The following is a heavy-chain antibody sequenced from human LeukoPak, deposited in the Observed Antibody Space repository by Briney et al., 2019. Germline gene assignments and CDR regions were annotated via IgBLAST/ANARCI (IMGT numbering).Heavy chain of an antibody. J-gene: IGHJ6*03. CDR1: GVPFSDYY. CDR3: ARMRGGGIGYHYYVDV. V-gene: IGHV4-34*01. Sequence: NPSETLSLTCAVYGVPFSDYYGRWIRQPPGKGLEWIGEINHSRSTNYNPSLKSRVSISVDTSKNQFSLKLTSVTAADTAVYYCARMRGGGIGYHYYVDVWGKGTTVIVSS. D-gene: IGHD2-15*01. CDR2: INHSRST.